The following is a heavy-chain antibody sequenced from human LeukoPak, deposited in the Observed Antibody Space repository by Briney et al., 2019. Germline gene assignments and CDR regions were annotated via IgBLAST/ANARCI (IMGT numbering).Heavy chain of an antibody. CDR1: GYTFTSYA. Sequence: ASVKVSCTASGYTFTSYAMHWVRQAPGQRLEWMGWINAGNGNTKYSQKFQGRVTITRDTSASTAYMELSSLRSEDTAVYYCARERGGLTSSSSYNWFDPWGQGTLVTVSS. J-gene: IGHJ5*02. CDR2: INAGNGNT. CDR3: ARERGGLTSSSSYNWFDP. V-gene: IGHV1-3*01. D-gene: IGHD6-6*01.